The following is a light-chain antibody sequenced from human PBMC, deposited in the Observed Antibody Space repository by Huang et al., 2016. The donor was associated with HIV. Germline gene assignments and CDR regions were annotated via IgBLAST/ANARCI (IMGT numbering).Light chain of an antibody. V-gene: IGKV1-39*01. CDR2: AAS. J-gene: IGKJ2*01. CDR3: QQTYNVPRT. CDR1: QTVDMY. Sequence: DIQMTQSPSSLSASIGDRATMPSRASQTVDMYLNWYQQTPGRAPKLLLYAASNLQSDVPSRFSGTGSGTNFTLTISSLQPEDFVIYFCQQTYNVPRTFGQGTALEIK.